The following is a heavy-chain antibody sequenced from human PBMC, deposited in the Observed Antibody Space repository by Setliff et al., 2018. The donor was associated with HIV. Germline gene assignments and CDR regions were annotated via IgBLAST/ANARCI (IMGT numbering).Heavy chain of an antibody. CDR1: GGSISTSRHY. V-gene: IGHV4-39*07. J-gene: IGHJ4*02. CDR3: AGDDTVVRGHIDY. Sequence: SETLSLTCTVSGGSISTSRHYWGWIRQPPGKGLEWIGSIYYTGSTYYNPSLKSRVTISVDTSKNQFSLKLNSVTAAGTAVYYCAGDDTVVRGHIDYWGQGTLVTVSS. CDR2: IYYTGST. D-gene: IGHD3-10*01.